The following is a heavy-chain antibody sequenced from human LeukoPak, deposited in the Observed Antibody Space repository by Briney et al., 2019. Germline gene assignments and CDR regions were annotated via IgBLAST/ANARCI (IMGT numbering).Heavy chain of an antibody. CDR1: GGTFSSYA. CDR2: IIPILGIA. J-gene: IGHJ6*02. Sequence: ASVKVSCKASGGTFSSYAISWVRQAPGQGLEWMGRIIPILGIANYAQMFQGRVTITADKSTSTAYMELSSLRSEDTALYYCANPRHIVVVTASPYYYYGMDVWGQGTTVTVSS. V-gene: IGHV1-69*04. D-gene: IGHD2-21*02. CDR3: ANPRHIVVVTASPYYYYGMDV.